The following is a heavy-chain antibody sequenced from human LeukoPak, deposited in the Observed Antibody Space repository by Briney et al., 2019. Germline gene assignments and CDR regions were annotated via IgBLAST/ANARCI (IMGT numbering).Heavy chain of an antibody. D-gene: IGHD3-22*01. Sequence: SETLSLTCAVYGGSFSGYYWSWIRQPPGKGLEWIGRIYTSGSTNYNPSLKSRVTISVDTSKNQFSLKLSSVTAADTAVYYCARDGGSGYYYQFFDYWGQGTLVTVSS. CDR2: IYTSGST. V-gene: IGHV4-59*10. CDR3: ARDGGSGYYYQFFDY. CDR1: GGSFSGYY. J-gene: IGHJ4*02.